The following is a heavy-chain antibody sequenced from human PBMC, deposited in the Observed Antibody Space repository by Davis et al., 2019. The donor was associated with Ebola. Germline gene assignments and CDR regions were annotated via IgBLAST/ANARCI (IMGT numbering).Heavy chain of an antibody. V-gene: IGHV3-21*01. D-gene: IGHD4-17*01. CDR1: GFTFSSYT. CDR3: ARDREAYGDYNYFYAMDV. J-gene: IGHJ6*02. CDR2: ISGSSRYI. Sequence: GESLKISCAASGFTFSSYTLNWVRQAPGKGLEWVSSISGSSRYIYYADSMKGRFTISRDNARKSLYLEMNSLRAEDTAVYYCARDREAYGDYNYFYAMDVWGQGTTVTVSS.